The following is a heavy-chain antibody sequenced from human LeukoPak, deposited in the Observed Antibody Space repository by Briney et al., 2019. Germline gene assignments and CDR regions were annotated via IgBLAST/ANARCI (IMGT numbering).Heavy chain of an antibody. CDR2: INHSGST. Sequence: PSETLSLTCAAYGGSFSGYYWSWIRQPPGKGLEWIGEINHSGSTNYNPSLKSRVTISVDTSKNQFSLKLSSVTAADTAVYYCARRFIRITMVRGVITRFDPWGQGTLVTVSS. CDR3: ARRFIRITMVRGVITRFDP. J-gene: IGHJ5*02. CDR1: GGSFSGYY. D-gene: IGHD3-10*01. V-gene: IGHV4-34*01.